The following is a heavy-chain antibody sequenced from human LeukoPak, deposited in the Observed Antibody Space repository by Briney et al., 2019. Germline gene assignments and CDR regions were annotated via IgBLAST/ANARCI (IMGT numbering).Heavy chain of an antibody. J-gene: IGHJ4*02. V-gene: IGHV3-21*04. Sequence: PGGSLRLSCAASGFTFSSCSVTWVRQAPGKVLEWVSSISSSSSYIYYADSVKDRFTISRENANNALYLQMNNLKTEDTAVYYCTSGGYCSSTSCYGENWGQGTLVTVSS. CDR1: GFTFSSCS. D-gene: IGHD2-2*01. CDR3: TSGGYCSSTSCYGEN. CDR2: ISSSSSYI.